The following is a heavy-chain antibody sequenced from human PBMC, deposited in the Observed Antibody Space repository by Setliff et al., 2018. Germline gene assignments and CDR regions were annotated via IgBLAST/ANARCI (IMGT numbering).Heavy chain of an antibody. D-gene: IGHD2-21*02. CDR1: GYSISSGYI. Sequence: SETLSLTCTVSGYSISSGYIWGWIRQPPGKGLEWVGTIGHTGSINYNPSLKSRLTISRDTSKTQVSLKLNSVTATDTAVYYCSRDLGHGGDSDYWGQGILVTVSS. CDR3: SRDLGHGGDSDY. CDR2: IGHTGSI. J-gene: IGHJ4*02. V-gene: IGHV4-38-2*02.